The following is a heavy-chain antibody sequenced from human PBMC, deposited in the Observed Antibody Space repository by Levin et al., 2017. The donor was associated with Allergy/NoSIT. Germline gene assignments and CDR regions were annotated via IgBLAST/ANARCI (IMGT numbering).Heavy chain of an antibody. J-gene: IGHJ4*02. Sequence: GGSLRLSCAASGFTFSSYSMNWVRQAPGKGLEWVSSISSSSSYIYYADSVKGRFTISRDNAKNSLYLQMNSLRAEDTAVYYCARAIPYYYDSSGYYYDYWGQGTLVTVSS. V-gene: IGHV3-21*01. CDR1: GFTFSSYS. CDR3: ARAIPYYYDSSGYYYDY. D-gene: IGHD3-22*01. CDR2: ISSSSSYI.